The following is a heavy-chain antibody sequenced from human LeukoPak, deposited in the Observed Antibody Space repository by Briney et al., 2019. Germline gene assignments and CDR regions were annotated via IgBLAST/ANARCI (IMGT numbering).Heavy chain of an antibody. CDR1: GGSISSYY. Sequence: PSETLSLTCTVSGGSISSYYWSWIRQPPGKGLEWIGYIYYSRSTNYTPSLKSRVTISVDTSKNQFSLKLSSVTAADTAVYYCARLRGSLPPYFDYWGQGTLVTVSS. V-gene: IGHV4-59*01. J-gene: IGHJ4*02. CDR3: ARLRGSLPPYFDY. D-gene: IGHD3-10*01. CDR2: IYYSRST.